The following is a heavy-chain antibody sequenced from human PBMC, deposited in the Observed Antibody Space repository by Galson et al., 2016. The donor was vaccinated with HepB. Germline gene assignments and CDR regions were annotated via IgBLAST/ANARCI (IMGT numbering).Heavy chain of an antibody. CDR2: INAGNGDT. CDR3: ARSDSNYDYVGGSYRSARGFEI. D-gene: IGHD3-16*02. V-gene: IGHV1-3*01. J-gene: IGHJ3*02. CDR1: GYTFTSYD. Sequence: SVKVSCKASGYTFTSYDIHWVRQAPGQRLEWMGSINAGNGDTKSSQKFQGRVTIARDTSASTAFLELTGLSSDDTAVYYCARSDSNYDYVGGSYRSARGFEIWGQGTMVTVSS.